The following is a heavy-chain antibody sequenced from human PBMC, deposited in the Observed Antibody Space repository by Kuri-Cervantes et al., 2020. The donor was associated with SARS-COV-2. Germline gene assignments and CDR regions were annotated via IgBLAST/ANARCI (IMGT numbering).Heavy chain of an antibody. CDR3: ASSLVDYFDY. Sequence: GGSLRLSCAASGFTFSDYYMSWIRQAPGKGLVWVSRIDSDGSSTSYADSVKGRFAISRDNSKNTLYLQMNSLRAEDTAVYYCASSLVDYFDYWGQGTLVTVSS. J-gene: IGHJ4*02. CDR1: GFTFSDYY. V-gene: IGHV3-74*01. CDR2: IDSDGSST. D-gene: IGHD1-26*01.